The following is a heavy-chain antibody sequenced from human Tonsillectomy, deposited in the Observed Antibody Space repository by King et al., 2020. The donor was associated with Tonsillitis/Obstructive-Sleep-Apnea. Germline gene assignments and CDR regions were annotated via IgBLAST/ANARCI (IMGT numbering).Heavy chain of an antibody. D-gene: IGHD2-2*01. CDR3: ARVVPAAIALLEAFDI. CDR1: GGSISSYY. Sequence: VQLQESGPGLVKPSETLSLTCTVSGGSISSYYWSWIRQPPGKGLEWIGYIYYSGSTNYNHSLKSRVTISVDTSKNQFSLKLSTVTAADTAVYYCARVVPAAIALLEAFDIWGPGTMVTVSS. V-gene: IGHV4-59*08. J-gene: IGHJ3*02. CDR2: IYYSGST.